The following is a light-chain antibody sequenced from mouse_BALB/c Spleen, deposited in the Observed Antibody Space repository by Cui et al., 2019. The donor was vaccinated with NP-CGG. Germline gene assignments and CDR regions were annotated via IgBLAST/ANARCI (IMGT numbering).Light chain of an antibody. Sequence: QPVLPQESALTPSPGETVTLTCRSSTGAVTTSNYANWVQEKPDHLFTGLISGTNNRTPGVPARFSGSLIGDKAALTITGAQTEDEAIYFCALWYSNHWVFGGGTKLTVL. J-gene: IGLJ1*01. CDR1: TGAVTTSNY. CDR3: ALWYSNHWV. V-gene: IGLV1*01. CDR2: GTN.